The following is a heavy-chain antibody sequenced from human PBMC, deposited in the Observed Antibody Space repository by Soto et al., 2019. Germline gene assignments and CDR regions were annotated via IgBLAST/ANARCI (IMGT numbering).Heavy chain of an antibody. V-gene: IGHV1-8*01. D-gene: IGHD6-19*01. Sequence: QVQLVQSGAEVKKPGASVKVSCKASGYTFTSYDINWVRQATGQGLEWMGWMNPNRFNTGYAQKFQGRVTMARHPSISTPYMELSCLRSDDTAVYYCARHGAYSSSGSFDYWVQGTMVTVSS. CDR3: ARHGAYSSSGSFDY. CDR2: MNPNRFNT. CDR1: GYTFTSYD. J-gene: IGHJ4*02.